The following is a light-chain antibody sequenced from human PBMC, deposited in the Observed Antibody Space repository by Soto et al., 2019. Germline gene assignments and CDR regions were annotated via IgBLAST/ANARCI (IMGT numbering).Light chain of an antibody. CDR2: DVF. V-gene: IGKV1-5*01. J-gene: IGKJ1*01. CDR3: HQYNTCWT. CDR1: QTISSW. Sequence: EIQMTLSPSTLSGTVGDRVTITCRASQTISSWLAWYQQKPGKAPKLLIYDVFNLASGVPSRFSGSGSGTEFTLTIGSLQPDDAATYYCHQYNTCWTFGQGTKVDNK.